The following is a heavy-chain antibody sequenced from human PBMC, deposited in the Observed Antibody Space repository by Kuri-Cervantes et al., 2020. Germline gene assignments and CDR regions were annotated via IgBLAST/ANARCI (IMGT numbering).Heavy chain of an antibody. D-gene: IGHD3-3*01. V-gene: IGHV4-34*01. CDR2: INHSGST. CDR3: ARARSRDFFGAFLDY. J-gene: IGHJ4*02. CDR1: GGSFSGYY. Sequence: SETLSLTCAVYGGSFSGYYWSWIRQPPGKGLEWIGEINHSGSTNYNPSLKSRVTISVDTSKNQFSLKLSSVTAADTAVYHCARARSRDFFGAFLDYWGQGTLVTVSS.